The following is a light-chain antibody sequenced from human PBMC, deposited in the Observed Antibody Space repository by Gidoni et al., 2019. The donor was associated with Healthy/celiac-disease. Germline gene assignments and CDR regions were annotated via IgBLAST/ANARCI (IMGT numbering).Light chain of an antibody. V-gene: IGKV1-33*01. CDR3: QQYDNLPPCS. CDR2: DAS. Sequence: IQMPQSPSSLSASVGDRVTITCQASQDISNYLNSYQQKPGKAPKLLIYDASNLETGVPSRFSGSGSGTDFTFTISSLQPEDIATYYCQQYDNLPPCSFGQGTKLEIK. CDR1: QDISNY. J-gene: IGKJ2*04.